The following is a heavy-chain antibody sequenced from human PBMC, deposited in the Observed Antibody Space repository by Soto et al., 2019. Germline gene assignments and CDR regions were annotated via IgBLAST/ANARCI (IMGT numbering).Heavy chain of an antibody. Sequence: SVKVSCKASGYPFTTYGITWVRQAPGQGLEWMGWISTYNGNTNYAQSLQGRVTMTRETSSTTAYMELRSLRSDDTAVYYCARVMTTFGVVSKGPDHWGQGTLVTVSS. J-gene: IGHJ5*02. V-gene: IGHV1-18*04. CDR2: ISTYNGNT. D-gene: IGHD3-3*01. CDR1: GYPFTTYG. CDR3: ARVMTTFGVVSKGPDH.